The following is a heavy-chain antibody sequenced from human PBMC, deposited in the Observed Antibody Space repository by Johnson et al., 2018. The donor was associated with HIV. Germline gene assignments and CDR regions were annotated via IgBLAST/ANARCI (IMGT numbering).Heavy chain of an antibody. J-gene: IGHJ3*01. V-gene: IGHV3-66*01. CDR3: ARESANSGRYSGAFDV. CDR2: IYSGGSI. Sequence: VQLVESGGGLVQPGGSLRLSCAASGFTVSSNYMSWVRQAPGKGLEWVSVIYSGGSIGYADSVKGRFTVSRDNPKNTLYLQMNSLRAEDTAVYYCARESANSGRYSGAFDVWGQGTMVIVSS. D-gene: IGHD1-26*01. CDR1: GFTVSSNY.